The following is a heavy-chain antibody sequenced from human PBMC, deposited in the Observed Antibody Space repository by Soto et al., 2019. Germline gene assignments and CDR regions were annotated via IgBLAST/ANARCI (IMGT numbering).Heavy chain of an antibody. J-gene: IGHJ4*02. Sequence: GGSLRLSCAASGFTFSSYAMHWVRQAPGKGLEWVAVISYDGSNKYYADSVKGRFTISRDNSKNTLYLQMNSLRAEDTAVYYCARVPGVIITGPAPVFVPTDYWGQGTLVTVSS. D-gene: IGHD3-10*01. CDR1: GFTFSSYA. V-gene: IGHV3-30-3*01. CDR2: ISYDGSNK. CDR3: ARVPGVIITGPAPVFVPTDY.